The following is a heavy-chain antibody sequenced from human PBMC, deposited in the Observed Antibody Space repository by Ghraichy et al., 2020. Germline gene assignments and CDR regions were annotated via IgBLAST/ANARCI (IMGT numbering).Heavy chain of an antibody. CDR1: GDTFASYG. Sequence: ASVKVSCKASGDTFASYGISWVRQAPGQGLEWMGWISAYNGNTNYAQKLQGRVTMTTDTSTSTAYMELRSLRSDDTAVYYCARGPLLTYYYDSSGYVPNDYWGQGTLVTVSS. D-gene: IGHD3-22*01. CDR2: ISAYNGNT. V-gene: IGHV1-18*01. J-gene: IGHJ4*02. CDR3: ARGPLLTYYYDSSGYVPNDY.